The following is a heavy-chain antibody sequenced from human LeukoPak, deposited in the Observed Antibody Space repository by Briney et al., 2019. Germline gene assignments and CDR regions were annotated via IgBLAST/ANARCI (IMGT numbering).Heavy chain of an antibody. CDR3: ARAPRTMVRGLILYYFDY. CDR1: EYALTELS. J-gene: IGHJ4*02. CDR2: FDPEAGET. D-gene: IGHD3-10*01. Sequence: ASVKVSCKVSEYALTELSIHWVRQTPGKGLECMGGFDPEAGETIYAQKFQGRVTMTRNTSISTAYMELSSVTSEDTAVYYCARAPRTMVRGLILYYFDYWGLGTLVTVSS. V-gene: IGHV1-24*01.